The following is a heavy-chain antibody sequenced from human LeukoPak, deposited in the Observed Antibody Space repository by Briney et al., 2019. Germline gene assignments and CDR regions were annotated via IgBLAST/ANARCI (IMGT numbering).Heavy chain of an antibody. CDR3: AKEHGDYLKTYYFDY. Sequence: GGSLRLSCAASGFTFSSYAMSWVRQAPGKGLEGVSAISGSGGSTYYADSVKGRFTISRDNSKNTLYLQMNSLRAEDTAVYYCAKEHGDYLKTYYFDYWGQGTLVTVSS. V-gene: IGHV3-23*01. J-gene: IGHJ4*02. D-gene: IGHD4-17*01. CDR1: GFTFSSYA. CDR2: ISGSGGST.